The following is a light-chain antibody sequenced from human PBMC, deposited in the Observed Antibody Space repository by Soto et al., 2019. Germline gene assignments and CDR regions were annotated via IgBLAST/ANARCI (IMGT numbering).Light chain of an antibody. J-gene: IGKJ1*01. V-gene: IGKV1-5*03. CDR1: QSISSW. CDR2: KAS. CDR3: QQYNSYSVT. Sequence: DIQMTQSPSTLSASVGDRVTITCRASQSISSWLAWYQQKPGKAPKLLIYKASSLESGVPSRFSGSGSGTEFTLTISSLQPDDFATYYCQQYNSYSVTFGQGTNVDIK.